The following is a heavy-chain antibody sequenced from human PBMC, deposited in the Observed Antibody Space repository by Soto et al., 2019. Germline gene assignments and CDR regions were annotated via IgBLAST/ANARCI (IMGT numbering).Heavy chain of an antibody. CDR1: GGSISSGGYY. Sequence: QVQLQESGPGLVKPSQTLSLTCTVSGGSISSGGYYWSWIRQHPGKGLEWIGYIYYSGSTYYNPSLKSRVTISVDTSKNQFSLKLSSVTAAGTAVYYCARDRITIFGVGNWFDPWGQGTLVTVSS. CDR2: IYYSGST. J-gene: IGHJ5*02. CDR3: ARDRITIFGVGNWFDP. D-gene: IGHD3-3*01. V-gene: IGHV4-31*03.